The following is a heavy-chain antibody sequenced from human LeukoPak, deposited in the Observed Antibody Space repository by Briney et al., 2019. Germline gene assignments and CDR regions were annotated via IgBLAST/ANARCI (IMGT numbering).Heavy chain of an antibody. CDR3: ARDGGSGYPDLNWFDP. J-gene: IGHJ5*02. CDR1: GYTFTGYY. CDR2: INPNSGGT. V-gene: IGHV1-2*02. D-gene: IGHD3-22*01. Sequence: GASVKVSCKASGYTFTGYYMHWVRQAPGQGLEWMGWINPNSGGTNYAQKFQGRVTMTRDTSISTAYMELSRLRSDDTAVYYCARDGGSGYPDLNWFDPWGQGTLVTVPS.